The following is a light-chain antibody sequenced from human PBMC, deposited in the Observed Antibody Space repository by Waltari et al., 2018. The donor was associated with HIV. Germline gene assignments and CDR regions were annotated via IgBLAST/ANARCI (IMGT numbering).Light chain of an antibody. V-gene: IGLV2-14*03. CDR3: SSYITTGTIL. CDR1: SSDIGTYYH. Sequence: QSALTQPASVFGSLGQSTTISCIGSSSDIGTYYHVPWYQLYPDKAPLLRIRDVNTRHSGIPFRFSASKSGKTATLTISGLQAEDEADYYCSSYITTGTILFGGGTKVTVL. CDR2: DVN. J-gene: IGLJ3*02.